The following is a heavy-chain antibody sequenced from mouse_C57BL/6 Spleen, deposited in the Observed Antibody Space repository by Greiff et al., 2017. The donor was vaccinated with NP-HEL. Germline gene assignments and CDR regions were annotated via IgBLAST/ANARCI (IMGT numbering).Heavy chain of an antibody. CDR3: ARDLYDYDTWFAY. D-gene: IGHD2-4*01. CDR2: INPSNGGT. V-gene: IGHV1-53*01. CDR1: GYTFTSYW. J-gene: IGHJ3*01. Sequence: QVQLQQPGTELVKPGASVKLSCKASGYTFTSYWMHWVKQRPGQGLEWIGNINPSNGGTNYNEKFKSKATLTVDKSSSTAYMQLSSLTSEDSAVYDCARDLYDYDTWFAYWGQGTLVTVSA.